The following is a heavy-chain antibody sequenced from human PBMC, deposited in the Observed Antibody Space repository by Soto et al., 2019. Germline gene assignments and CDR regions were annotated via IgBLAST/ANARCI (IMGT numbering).Heavy chain of an antibody. CDR1: WGSRSNGGCR. J-gene: IGHJ4*02. D-gene: IGHD6-13*01. V-gene: IGHV4-61*08. CDR3: ARDQIAAAGFDY. Sequence: MLSLTNSVSWGSRSNGGCRWSLIRQTPGKGLEWIGYIYYSGSTNYNPSLKSRVTISVDTSKNQFSLKLSSVTAADTAVYYCARDQIAAAGFDYWGQGTLVTVSS. CDR2: IYYSGST.